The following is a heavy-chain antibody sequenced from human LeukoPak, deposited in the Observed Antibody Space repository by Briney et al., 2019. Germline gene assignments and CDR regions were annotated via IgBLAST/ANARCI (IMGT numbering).Heavy chain of an antibody. V-gene: IGHV4-31*03. J-gene: IGHJ4*02. CDR1: GGSISSGGYY. CDR3: ARAPYYGSGNYFDY. Sequence: SETLSLTCTVSGGSISSGGYYWSWIRQHPGKGLEWIGYIYYSGSTYYNPSLKSRVTISVDTSKNKFSLKLSSVTAADTAVYYCARAPYYGSGNYFDYWGQGVLVTVSS. D-gene: IGHD3-10*01. CDR2: IYYSGST.